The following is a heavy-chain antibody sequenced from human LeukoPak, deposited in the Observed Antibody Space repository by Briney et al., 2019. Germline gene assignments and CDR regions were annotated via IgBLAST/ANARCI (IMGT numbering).Heavy chain of an antibody. Sequence: PGGSLRLSCAASGFTFSSYWMHWVRQTPGKGLMWVARIKSDGSTIYADSVQGRFTISRDNAKKMVYLQRNSLRADDTAIYYCTRAITYFYGSVTYDWFDSWGQGTRVTVSS. CDR1: GFTFSSYW. J-gene: IGHJ5*01. CDR3: TRAITYFYGSVTYDWFDS. V-gene: IGHV3-74*01. CDR2: IKSDGST. D-gene: IGHD3-10*01.